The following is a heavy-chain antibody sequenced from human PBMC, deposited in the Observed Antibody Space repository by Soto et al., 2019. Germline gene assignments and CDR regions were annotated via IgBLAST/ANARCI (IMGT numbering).Heavy chain of an antibody. D-gene: IGHD2-15*01. CDR1: GGSLSTNP. Sequence: EASVKVSCKASGGSLSTNPISWVRQAPGQGLEWMGGTGSGTGPGNHAQKFQGRLAVTADKSTSTVYMELTNLSSEDTAVYYCARRHSGGFFRFFDSWGQGTLVTVS. CDR3: ARRHSGGFFRFFDS. V-gene: IGHV1-69*06. CDR2: TGSGTGPG. J-gene: IGHJ4*02.